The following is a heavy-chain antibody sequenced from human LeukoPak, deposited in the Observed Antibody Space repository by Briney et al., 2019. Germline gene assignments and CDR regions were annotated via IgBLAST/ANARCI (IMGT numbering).Heavy chain of an antibody. D-gene: IGHD2-2*01. CDR3: ANSAGYCSSTSCYLWFDP. Sequence: SETLSLTCTVSGGSISSSSYYWGWIRQPPGKGLEWVGSIYYSGSTYYNASLKSRVTISVDTSKNQFSLKLRSVTAADTAVYYCANSAGYCSSTSCYLWFDPWGQGTLVTVSS. CDR2: IYYSGST. CDR1: GGSISSSSYY. J-gene: IGHJ5*02. V-gene: IGHV4-39*07.